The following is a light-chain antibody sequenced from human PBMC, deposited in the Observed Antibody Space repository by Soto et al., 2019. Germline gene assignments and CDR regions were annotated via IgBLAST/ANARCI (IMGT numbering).Light chain of an antibody. CDR1: SSNIGAGYD. Sequence: QSVLTQPPSVSGAPRQRVTISCTGSSSNIGAGYDVHWYQQLPGTAPKLLIYGNSNRPSGVPDRFSGSKSGASASLAITGLQAEDEAAYYCQSYDISLTTWVFGGGTKLTVL. CDR3: QSYDISLTTWV. V-gene: IGLV1-40*01. CDR2: GNS. J-gene: IGLJ3*02.